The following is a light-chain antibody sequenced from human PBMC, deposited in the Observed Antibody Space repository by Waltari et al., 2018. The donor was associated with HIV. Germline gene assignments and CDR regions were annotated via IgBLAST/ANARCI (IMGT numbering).Light chain of an antibody. V-gene: IGLV1-51*02. CDR3: GTWDSSLSAGV. CDR1: SSNIGDNY. Sequence: QSVLTQPPSVSAAPGQKVTISCSGSSSNIGDNYVSWYQHLPGTAPKLLMYENNKRPPGIPDRFSGSKSGTSATLGITGLQTGDEADYYCGTWDSSLSAGVFGGGTKLTVL. CDR2: ENN. J-gene: IGLJ2*01.